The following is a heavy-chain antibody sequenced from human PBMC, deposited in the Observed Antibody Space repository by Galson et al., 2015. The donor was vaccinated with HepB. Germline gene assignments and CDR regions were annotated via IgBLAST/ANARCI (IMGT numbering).Heavy chain of an antibody. J-gene: IGHJ5*02. CDR2: IYYSGST. CDR3: ARQIGWSVNWFDP. D-gene: IGHD3-3*01. Sequence: LSLTCTVSGGSISSSSYYWGWIRQPPGKGLEWIGSIYYSGSTYYNPSLKSRVTISVDTSKNQFSLKLSSVTAADTTVYYCARQIGWSVNWFDPWGQGTLVTVSS. CDR1: GGSISSSSYY. V-gene: IGHV4-39*01.